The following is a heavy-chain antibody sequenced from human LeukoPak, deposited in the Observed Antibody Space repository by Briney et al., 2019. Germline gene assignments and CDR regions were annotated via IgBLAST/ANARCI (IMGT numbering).Heavy chain of an antibody. V-gene: IGHV3-23*01. CDR1: GFTFPTYA. CDR3: AKDHRAMVTIFGVVIIGLSDY. J-gene: IGHJ4*02. Sequence: RTGGSLRLSCAASGFTFPTYAMKWVRQAPGKGLEWVSSIRVSDGAKFYADSVKGRFTISRDNSKNTLFLQMNSLRAEDTAVYYCAKDHRAMVTIFGVVIIGLSDYWGQGTLVTVSS. D-gene: IGHD3-3*01. CDR2: IRVSDGAK.